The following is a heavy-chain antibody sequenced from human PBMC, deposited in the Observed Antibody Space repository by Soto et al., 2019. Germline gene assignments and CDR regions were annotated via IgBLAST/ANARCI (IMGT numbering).Heavy chain of an antibody. J-gene: IGHJ6*02. Sequence: SVKVSCKASEGTFSSYAISWVRQAPGQGLKWMGGIIPIFGTANYAQKFQGRVTITADESTSTAYMELSSLRSEDTAVYYCARGSTAMVTIAYYYYYGMDVWGQGTTVTVSS. D-gene: IGHD5-18*01. V-gene: IGHV1-69*13. CDR1: EGTFSSYA. CDR3: ARGSTAMVTIAYYYYYGMDV. CDR2: IIPIFGTA.